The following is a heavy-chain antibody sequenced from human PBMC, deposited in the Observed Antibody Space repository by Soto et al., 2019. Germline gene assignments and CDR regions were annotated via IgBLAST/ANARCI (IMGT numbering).Heavy chain of an antibody. J-gene: IGHJ4*02. Sequence: ASVKVSCKASGGTFSSYALSWVRQAPGQGLEWMGGIIPIFGTANYAQKFQGRVTITADESTSTAYMELSSLRSEDTAVYYCARDSYDSRYFDYWGQGTLVTVSS. CDR2: IIPIFGTA. V-gene: IGHV1-69*13. D-gene: IGHD3-22*01. CDR3: ARDSYDSRYFDY. CDR1: GGTFSSYA.